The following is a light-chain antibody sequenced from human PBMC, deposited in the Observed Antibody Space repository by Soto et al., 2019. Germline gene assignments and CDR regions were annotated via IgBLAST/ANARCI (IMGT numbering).Light chain of an antibody. CDR3: SSSAGTNSFVL. Sequence: QSALTQPPSASGSPGQSVTISCTGTSSDIGGYNSVSWYQQHPGKAPKLMIYEVNNRPLGVPERFSGSKSGNTASLTVSGLQADDEADYYCSSSAGTNSFVLLGGGTKLTVL. CDR2: EVN. CDR1: SSDIGGYNS. J-gene: IGLJ3*02. V-gene: IGLV2-8*01.